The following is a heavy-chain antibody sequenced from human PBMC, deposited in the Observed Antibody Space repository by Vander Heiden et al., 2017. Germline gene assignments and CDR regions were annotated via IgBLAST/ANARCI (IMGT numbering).Heavy chain of an antibody. CDR3: ARDRTMGYYFDY. CDR1: GFTFSDYS. CDR2: ISISGNTI. V-gene: IGHV3-48*02. Sequence: EVQLVESGGGSVQPGRSLSLSCAASGFTFSDYSMNWVRQAPGKGLEWVSFISISGNTIYYADSVEGRFTISRDNAKSSLYLQMNRLRDEDTAVYYCARDRTMGYYFDYWGPGTLVTVSS. J-gene: IGHJ4*02.